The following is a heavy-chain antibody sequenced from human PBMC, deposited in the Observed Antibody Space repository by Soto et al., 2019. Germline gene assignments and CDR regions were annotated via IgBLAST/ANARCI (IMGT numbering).Heavy chain of an antibody. J-gene: IGHJ6*03. V-gene: IGHV4-59*01. D-gene: IGHD6-13*01. CDR1: GGSISSYY. CDR3: ARGLYRRSWRDALDI. Sequence: SETVSLTCTVSGGSISSYYWSWIRQPPGKGLEWIGYIYYSGSTNYNPSLKSRVTISVDTSKNQFSLKLSSVTAADTAVYYCARGLYRRSWRDALDISGIGTSVTVS. CDR2: IYYSGST.